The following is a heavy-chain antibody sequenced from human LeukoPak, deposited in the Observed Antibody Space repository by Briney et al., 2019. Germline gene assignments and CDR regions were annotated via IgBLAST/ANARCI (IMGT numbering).Heavy chain of an antibody. CDR1: GGTFSSYA. D-gene: IGHD3-16*01. J-gene: IGHJ3*02. CDR3: ASEINTLGAFDI. V-gene: IGHV1-69*05. CDR2: IIPIFGTA. Sequence: SVKVSCKASGGTFSSYAISWVRQAPGQGLEWMGGIIPIFGTANYAQKFQGRVTITTDESTSTAYMELSSLGSEDTAVYYCASEINTLGAFDIWGQGTMVTVSS.